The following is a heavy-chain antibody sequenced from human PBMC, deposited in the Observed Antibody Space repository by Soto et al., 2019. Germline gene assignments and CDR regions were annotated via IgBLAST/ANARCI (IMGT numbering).Heavy chain of an antibody. J-gene: IGHJ4*02. CDR3: ARHRLGIVVVVAATAY. D-gene: IGHD2-15*01. Sequence: PSETLSLTCTVSGGSISSSSYYWGWIRQPPGKGLGGIGSIYYSGSTYYNPSLKRRVTISVDTSKNQFSLKLSSVTAADTAVYYCARHRLGIVVVVAATAYWGQGTLVTVSS. V-gene: IGHV4-39*01. CDR2: IYYSGST. CDR1: GGSISSSSYY.